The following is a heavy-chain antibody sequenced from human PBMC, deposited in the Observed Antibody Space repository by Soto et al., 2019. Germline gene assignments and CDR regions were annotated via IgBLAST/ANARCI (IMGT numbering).Heavy chain of an antibody. CDR3: ASMLGGKNLYYYYYGMDV. CDR2: IIPIFGTA. J-gene: IGHJ6*02. V-gene: IGHV1-69*13. D-gene: IGHD2-15*01. Sequence: SVKVSCKASGGTFSSYAISWVRQAPGQGLEWMGGIIPIFGTANYAQKFQGRVTITADESTSTAYMELSSLRSEDTAVYYFASMLGGKNLYYYYYGMDVWGQGTTVTVSS. CDR1: GGTFSSYA.